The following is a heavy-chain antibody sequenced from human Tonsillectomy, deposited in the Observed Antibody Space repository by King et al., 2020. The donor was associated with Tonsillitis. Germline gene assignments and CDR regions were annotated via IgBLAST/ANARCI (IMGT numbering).Heavy chain of an antibody. CDR1: GITISSSTYY. Sequence: QLQESGPGLVKASETLSLTCTVSGITISSSTYYWGWIRQPPGKGLEWIGSIYYNGNTYQSPSLKSRVTISVDTAKNQFSLKLSSVTAADTAVYYCARDPLYSSSAVDYWGQGTLVTVS. D-gene: IGHD6-6*01. CDR3: ARDPLYSSSAVDY. V-gene: IGHV4-39*07. J-gene: IGHJ4*02. CDR2: IYYNGNT.